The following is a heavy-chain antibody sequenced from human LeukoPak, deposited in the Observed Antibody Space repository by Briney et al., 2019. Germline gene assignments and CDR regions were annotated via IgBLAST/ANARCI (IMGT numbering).Heavy chain of an antibody. D-gene: IGHD7-27*01. CDR2: ISSSSSYI. Sequence: PGGSLRLSCAASGFTFSSYSMNGVRQAPGKGLEWVSSISSSSSYIYYADSVKGRFTISRDNSKNTLYLQMNSLRAEDAAIYYCATIGDRRTGELYRIDYWGQGTLVTVSS. CDR1: GFTFSSYS. CDR3: ATIGDRRTGELYRIDY. V-gene: IGHV3-21*01. J-gene: IGHJ4*02.